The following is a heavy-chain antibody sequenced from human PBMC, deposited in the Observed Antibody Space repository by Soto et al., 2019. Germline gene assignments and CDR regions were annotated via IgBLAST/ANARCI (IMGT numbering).Heavy chain of an antibody. CDR2: INPNSGGT. J-gene: IGHJ4*02. V-gene: IGHV1-2*04. Sequence: ASVKVSCKASGYTFTGYYMHLVRQAPGQGLEWMGWINPNSGGTNYAQKFQGWVTMTRDTSISTAYMELSRLRSDDTAVYYWAKDRYESHDSAAGTHSDYWGQGTVVTVSS. D-gene: IGHD6-13*01. CDR3: AKDRYESHDSAAGTHSDY. CDR1: GYTFTGYY.